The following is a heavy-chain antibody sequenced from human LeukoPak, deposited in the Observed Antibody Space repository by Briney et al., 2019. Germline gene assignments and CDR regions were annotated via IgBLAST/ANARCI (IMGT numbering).Heavy chain of an antibody. CDR2: IIPNSGGT. V-gene: IGHV1-2*02. J-gene: IGHJ4*02. CDR3: ARVSCAGTNCYHGGFDY. D-gene: IGHD2-2*01. CDR1: GYTFTAYY. Sequence: ASVKVSCKASGYTFTAYYIHWVRQAPGQGLEWMGWIIPNSGGTSCAQKFQGRVTMTRDTSINTAYMELSSLRSDDTAIYSCARVSCAGTNCYHGGFDYWGQGTLVTVSS.